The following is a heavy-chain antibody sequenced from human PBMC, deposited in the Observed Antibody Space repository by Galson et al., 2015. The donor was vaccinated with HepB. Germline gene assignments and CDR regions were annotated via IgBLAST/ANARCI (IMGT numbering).Heavy chain of an antibody. V-gene: IGHV3-15*01. CDR2: IKNKPDGATT. D-gene: IGHD6-19*01. J-gene: IGHJ4*02. CDR3: TTDGGVTVAGIFEH. Sequence: SLRLSCAASGFTFSNGYMSWVRQSPGKGLEWVGRIKNKPDGATTDYAAPVEGRFTISRDDSKNTLYLQMNSLKTEDTGFYYCTTDGGVTVAGIFEHWGQGTLVTVSS. CDR1: GFTFSNGY.